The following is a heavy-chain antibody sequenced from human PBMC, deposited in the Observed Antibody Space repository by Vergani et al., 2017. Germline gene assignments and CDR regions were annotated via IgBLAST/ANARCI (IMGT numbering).Heavy chain of an antibody. CDR3: ARHRDIVVVPAAPGPYYYYGMDV. CDR1: GGTFSSYA. V-gene: IGHV1-69*18. CDR2: IIPIFGTA. J-gene: IGHJ6*02. Sequence: QVQLVQSGAEVKKPGSSVKVSCKASGGTFSSYAISWVRQAPGQGLEWMGRIIPIFGTANYAQKFQGRVTITADESTSTDYMELSSLRSEDTAVYYCARHRDIVVVPAAPGPYYYYGMDVWGQGTTVTVSS. D-gene: IGHD2-2*01.